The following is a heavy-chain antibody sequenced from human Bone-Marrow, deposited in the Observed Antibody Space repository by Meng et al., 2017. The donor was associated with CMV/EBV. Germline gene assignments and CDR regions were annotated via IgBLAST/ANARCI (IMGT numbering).Heavy chain of an antibody. CDR2: ITGSGGGT. J-gene: IGHJ4*02. CDR3: AKDFSRLYGRGFFDD. D-gene: IGHD2-8*01. CDR1: GFTFSSYA. V-gene: IGHV3-23*01. Sequence: GESLKISCAASGFTFSSYAMNWVRQAPGKGLQWVSGITGSGGGTYYADSVKGRFTISRDNSKKTLYLHMNSLRVEDTAVYYCAKDFSRLYGRGFFDDWGPGKPVNVSS.